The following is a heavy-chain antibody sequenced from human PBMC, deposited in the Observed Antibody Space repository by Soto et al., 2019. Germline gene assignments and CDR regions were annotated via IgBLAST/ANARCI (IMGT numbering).Heavy chain of an antibody. CDR1: GFTVSSSNY. Sequence: EVQLVESGGGLIQPGGSLRLSCVVSGFTVSSSNYMSWVRQAPGKGLEWVSVIYTGGTTYYADSVKGRFTISRDNSKNTLYLQIYRERAEDVAEYFCHAYGYWGQGTLVTVSS. J-gene: IGHJ4*02. V-gene: IGHV3-53*01. CDR3: HAYGY. CDR2: IYTGGTT. D-gene: IGHD4-17*01.